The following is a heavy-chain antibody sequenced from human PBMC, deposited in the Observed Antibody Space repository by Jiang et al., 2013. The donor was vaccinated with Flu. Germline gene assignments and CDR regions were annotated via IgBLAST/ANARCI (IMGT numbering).Heavy chain of an antibody. V-gene: IGHV1-69*01. CDR1: GTFSSYA. D-gene: IGHD3-22*01. J-gene: IGHJ5*02. Sequence: GTFSSYAISWVRQAPGQGLEWMGGIIPIFGTANYAQKFQGRVTITADESTSTAYMELSSLRSEDTAVYYCARDYYDSSGYYLSSWFDPWGQGTLVTVSS. CDR2: IIPIFGTA. CDR3: ARDYYDSSGYYLSSWFDP.